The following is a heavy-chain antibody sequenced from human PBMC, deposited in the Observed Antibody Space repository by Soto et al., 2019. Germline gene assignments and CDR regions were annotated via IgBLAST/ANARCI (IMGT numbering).Heavy chain of an antibody. Sequence: ASVKVSFKSSGYTFTSYYMHWVRQAPGQGLEWMGIINPSGGSTSYAQKFQGRVTITRDTSTSTVYMELSSLRSEDTAVYYCARDGRVQDAFDIWGQGTMVTVSS. J-gene: IGHJ3*02. CDR1: GYTFTSYY. CDR3: ARDGRVQDAFDI. V-gene: IGHV1-46*01. CDR2: INPSGGST.